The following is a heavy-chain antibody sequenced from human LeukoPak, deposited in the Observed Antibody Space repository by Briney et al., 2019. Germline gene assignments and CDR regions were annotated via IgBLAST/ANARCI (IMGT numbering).Heavy chain of an antibody. CDR2: ISSSSSYI. CDR3: AREFETYYYGSGSYLGGMDV. CDR1: GFTFSNAW. Sequence: GGSLRLSCAASGFTFSNAWMSWVRQAPGKGLEWVSSISSSSSYIYYADSVKGRFTISRDNAKNSLYLQMNSLRAEDTAVYYCAREFETYYYGSGSYLGGMDVWGQGTTVTVSS. V-gene: IGHV3-21*01. J-gene: IGHJ6*02. D-gene: IGHD3-10*01.